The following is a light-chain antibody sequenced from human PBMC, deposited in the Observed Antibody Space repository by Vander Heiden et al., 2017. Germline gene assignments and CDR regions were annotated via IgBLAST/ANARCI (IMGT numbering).Light chain of an antibody. V-gene: IGKV3-15*01. CDR3: QQCNNSPYT. J-gene: IGKJ2*01. Sequence: EIVMTESPATLSASPGERATLSCRASQSVSSYLDWYQQKPGQAPRLLIYGASTRDTGIPARFSGSGSGTEFTLTISSLQSEDFAVYYCQQCNNSPYTFGQGTKLEIK. CDR2: GAS. CDR1: QSVSSY.